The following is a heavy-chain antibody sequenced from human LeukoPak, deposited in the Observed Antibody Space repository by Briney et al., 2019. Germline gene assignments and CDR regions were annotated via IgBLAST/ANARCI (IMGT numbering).Heavy chain of an antibody. CDR1: GFTFSTYA. J-gene: IGHJ4*02. D-gene: IGHD3-10*01. CDR3: ARGHTWFGEFDTAH. V-gene: IGHV3-23*01. Sequence: GGSLRLSCAASGFTFSTYAMNWVRQAPAKGLEWVSTIGGGGPTTDYADSVKDRFTISRDNSKNTLYLQMNSLRAEDTAVYFCARGHTWFGEFDTAHWGQGTLVTVSS. CDR2: IGGGGPTT.